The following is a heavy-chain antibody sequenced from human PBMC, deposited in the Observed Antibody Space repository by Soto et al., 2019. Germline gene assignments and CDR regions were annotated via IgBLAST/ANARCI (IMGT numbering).Heavy chain of an antibody. J-gene: IGHJ5*02. CDR3: ARSGYYGSGSYYPRNWFDP. V-gene: IGHV4-39*01. Sequence: PSETLSLTCTVSGGSISSSSYYWGWIRQPPGKGLEWIGSIYYSGYTYYNPSLKSRVTISVDTSKNQFSLKLSSVTAADTAVYYCARSGYYGSGSYYPRNWFDPWGQGTLVTVSS. D-gene: IGHD3-10*01. CDR2: IYYSGYT. CDR1: GGSISSSSYY.